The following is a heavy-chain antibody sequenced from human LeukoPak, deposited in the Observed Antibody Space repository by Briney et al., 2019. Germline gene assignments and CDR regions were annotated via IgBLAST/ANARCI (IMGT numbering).Heavy chain of an antibody. CDR3: ERISGGRAWDFDY. CDR2: IHGSSDTT. Sequence: GGSLRLSCAASAFTFSSYAMSWVCQDPGKGLEWVSTIHGSSDTTYYADSVKGRFTISRDNSKNTLFLQMNSLRAEDTAVYDCERISGGRAWDFDYWGQGNLVTVSS. J-gene: IGHJ4*02. CDR1: AFTFSSYA. D-gene: IGHD2-15*01. V-gene: IGHV3-23*01.